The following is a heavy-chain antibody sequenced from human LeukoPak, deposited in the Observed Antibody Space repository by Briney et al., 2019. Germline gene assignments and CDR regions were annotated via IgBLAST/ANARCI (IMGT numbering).Heavy chain of an antibody. J-gene: IGHJ4*02. CDR1: GGTFSSYA. V-gene: IGHV1-18*01. D-gene: IGHD6-13*01. CDR3: ARDLSIAAAGTTDY. CDR2: ISAYNGNT. Sequence: ASVKVSCKASGGTFSSYAISWVRQAPGQGLEWMGWISAYNGNTNYAQKLQGRVTMTTDTSTSTAYMELRGLRSDDTAVYYCARDLSIAAAGTTDYWGQGTLVTVSS.